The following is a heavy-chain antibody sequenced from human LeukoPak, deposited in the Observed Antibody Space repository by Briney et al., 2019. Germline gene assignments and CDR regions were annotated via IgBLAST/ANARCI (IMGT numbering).Heavy chain of an antibody. CDR3: AKVAGHSSSWYFDY. V-gene: IGHV3-23*01. CDR2: ISSSGGST. CDR1: GFTFSSYA. J-gene: IGHJ4*02. Sequence: PGGSLRLSCAVSGFTFSSYAMSWVRQAPGKGLEWVSIISSSGGSTYYADSVKGRFTISRDDSKDTLFLQMNSLRADDTAVYYCAKVAGHSSSWYFDYWGQGTLVTVSS. D-gene: IGHD6-13*01.